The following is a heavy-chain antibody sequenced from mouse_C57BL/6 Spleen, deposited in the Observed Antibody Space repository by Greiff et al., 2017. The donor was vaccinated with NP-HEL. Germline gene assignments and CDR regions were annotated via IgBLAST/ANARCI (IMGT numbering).Heavy chain of an antibody. V-gene: IGHV2-6-1*01. Sequence: QVQLQESGPGLVAPSQCLSITCTVSGFSLTSYGVHWVRQPPGKGLEWLVVIWSDGSTTYNSALKSRLSISKDNSKSQVFLKMNSLQTDDTAMYYCARHDYCGSPFAYWGQGTLVTVSA. CDR2: IWSDGST. CDR1: GFSLTSYG. J-gene: IGHJ3*01. D-gene: IGHD1-1*01. CDR3: ARHDYCGSPFAY.